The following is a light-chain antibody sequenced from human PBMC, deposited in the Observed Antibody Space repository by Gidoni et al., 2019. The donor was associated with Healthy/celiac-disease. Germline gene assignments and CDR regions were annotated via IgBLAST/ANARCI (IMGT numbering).Light chain of an antibody. Sequence: QSVLTHPPSVSVAPGQSVPISCTGSSSNIGAGYDVHWYQQLPGTAPKLLIYGNSNRPSGVPDRFSGSKSGTSASLAISGLQAEDEADYYCQYYDSSLSGPYVVFGGGTKLTVL. V-gene: IGLV1-40*01. CDR3: QYYDSSLSGPYVV. J-gene: IGLJ2*01. CDR1: SSNIGAGYD. CDR2: GNS.